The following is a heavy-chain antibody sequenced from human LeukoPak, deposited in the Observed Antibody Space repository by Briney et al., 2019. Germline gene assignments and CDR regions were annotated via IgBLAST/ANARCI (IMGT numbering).Heavy chain of an antibody. V-gene: IGHV3-64*01. CDR1: GFTFSSYA. D-gene: IGHD6-13*01. CDR2: ISSNGGST. CDR3: ARGSGKHSSSWYGDY. Sequence: PGGSLRLSCAASGFTFSSYAMHWVRQAPGKGLEYVSAISSNGGSTYYANSVKGRFTISRDNSKNTLYLQMGSLRAEDMAVYYCARGSGKHSSSWYGDYWGQGTLVTVSS. J-gene: IGHJ4*02.